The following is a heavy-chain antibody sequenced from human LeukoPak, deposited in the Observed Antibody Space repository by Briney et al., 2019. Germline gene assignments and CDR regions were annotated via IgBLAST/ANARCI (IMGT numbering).Heavy chain of an antibody. V-gene: IGHV3-23*01. CDR3: AKGGSDGSPYYFDY. D-gene: IGHD2-15*01. CDR2: VSGSGCYT. CDR1: GFTFSTYA. J-gene: IGHJ4*02. Sequence: SGGSLRLSCAASGFTFSTYAMAWVRQAPGKGLEWVSGVSGSGCYTYYADSVEGRFSISRDNSKNTLYLQMNILRAEDTAVYYCAKGGSDGSPYYFDYWGQGTLVTVSA.